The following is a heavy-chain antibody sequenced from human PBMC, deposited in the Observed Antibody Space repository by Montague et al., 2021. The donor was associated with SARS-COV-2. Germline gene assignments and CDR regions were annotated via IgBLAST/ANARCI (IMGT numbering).Heavy chain of an antibody. J-gene: IGHJ4*02. V-gene: IGHV4-59*02. CDR2: VYSSVTA. CDR3: ARDWYDTSGPYFDN. Sequence: SETLSLTCIVSGDSVSNHYWSWTRQPPGKGLEWIGYVYSSVTANXXPSLKSRVSISVDTSKNQVSLRLTSVTAADTAVYFCARDWYDTSGPYFDNWGQGTQVTVSS. CDR1: GDSVSNHY. D-gene: IGHD3-22*01.